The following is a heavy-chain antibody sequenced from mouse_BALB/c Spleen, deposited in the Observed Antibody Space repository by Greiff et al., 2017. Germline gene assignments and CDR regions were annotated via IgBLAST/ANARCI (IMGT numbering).Heavy chain of an antibody. CDR2: SRNKANDYTT. Sequence: EVKVVESGGGLVQPGGSLRLSCATSGFTFSDFYMEWVRQPPGKRLEWIAASRNKANDYTTEYSASVKGRFIVSRDTSQSILYLQMNALRAEDTAIYYCARETTAGGYFDYWGQGTTLTVSS. D-gene: IGHD1-2*01. CDR1: GFTFSDFY. J-gene: IGHJ2*01. V-gene: IGHV7-1*02. CDR3: ARETTAGGYFDY.